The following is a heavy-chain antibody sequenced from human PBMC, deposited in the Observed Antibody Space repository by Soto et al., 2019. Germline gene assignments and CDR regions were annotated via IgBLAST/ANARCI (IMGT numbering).Heavy chain of an antibody. CDR3: ARDPDNFTGYYDY. J-gene: IGHJ4*02. Sequence: GGSLRLSCAASGFTFSSYSMNWVRQAPGKGLEWVSSISSSSSYIYYAYSVKGRFTISRDNAKNSLYLQMNSLRAEDTVVYYCARDPDNFTGYYDYWGQGTLVTVSS. CDR1: GFTFSSYS. V-gene: IGHV3-21*01. CDR2: ISSSSSYI. D-gene: IGHD3-9*01.